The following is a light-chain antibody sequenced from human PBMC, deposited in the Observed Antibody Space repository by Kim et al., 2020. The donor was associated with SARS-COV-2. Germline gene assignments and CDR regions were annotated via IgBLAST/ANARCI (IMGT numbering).Light chain of an antibody. J-gene: IGLJ3*02. CDR3: QAWDRTVV. V-gene: IGLV3-1*01. Sequence: GSVSPGQTASITCSGHELRNKYVCWYQQRPGQSPILVIYQNTRRPSGIPQRFSGSNSGDIATLTISGTQAMDEADYYCQAWDRTVVFGGGTQLTVL. CDR2: QNT. CDR1: ELRNKY.